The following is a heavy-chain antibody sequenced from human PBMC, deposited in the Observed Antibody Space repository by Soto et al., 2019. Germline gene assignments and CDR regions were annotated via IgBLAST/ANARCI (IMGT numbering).Heavy chain of an antibody. CDR3: ARVQSGYDFAY. CDR1: GYTFTSYG. V-gene: IGHV1-18*01. D-gene: IGHD5-12*01. J-gene: IGHJ4*02. CDR2: ISAYNGNT. Sequence: QVQLVQSGAEVKMPGASVKVSSKATGYTFTSYGINWVRQAPGEGLEWMGWISAYNGNTHYAQKLQGRVTMTTDTSTSTAYMELRSLRSDDTAVYYCARVQSGYDFAYWGQGTLVTVSS.